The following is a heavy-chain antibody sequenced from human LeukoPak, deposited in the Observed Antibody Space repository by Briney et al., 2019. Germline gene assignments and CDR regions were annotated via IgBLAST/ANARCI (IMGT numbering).Heavy chain of an antibody. CDR2: ISGSGGST. Sequence: QSGGSLRLSCAASGFTFSSYAMSWVRQAPGKGLEWVSAISGSGGSTYYADSVKGRFTISRDNSKNTLYLQMNSLRAEDTAVYYCARVGWFGELLGYYYYGMDVWGQGTTVTVSS. D-gene: IGHD3-10*01. CDR3: ARVGWFGELLGYYYYGMDV. J-gene: IGHJ6*02. CDR1: GFTFSSYA. V-gene: IGHV3-23*01.